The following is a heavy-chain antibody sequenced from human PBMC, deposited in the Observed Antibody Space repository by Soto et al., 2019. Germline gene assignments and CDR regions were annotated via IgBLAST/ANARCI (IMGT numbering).Heavy chain of an antibody. CDR3: TIITGTTNSRFDP. J-gene: IGHJ5*02. CDR1: GFTFSGSA. D-gene: IGHD1-7*01. CDR2: IRSKANSYAT. Sequence: GGSLRLSCAASGFTFSGSAMHWVHQASGKGLEWVGRIRSKANSYATAYAASVKGRFTISRDDSKNTAYLQMNSLKTEDTAVYYCTIITGTTNSRFDPWGQGTLVTVSS. V-gene: IGHV3-73*01.